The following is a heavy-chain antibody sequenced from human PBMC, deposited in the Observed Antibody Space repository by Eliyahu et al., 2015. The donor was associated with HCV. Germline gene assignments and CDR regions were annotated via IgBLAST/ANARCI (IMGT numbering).Heavy chain of an antibody. J-gene: IGHJ4*02. Sequence: EVQLVESGGGLIQPGRSLKISCAASGFTFKDYSMXWVRQAPGKGLEWVSGISWNSGNIGYADSVQGRFTISRDNAKNIVYLEMNGLRGEDTALYYCAKDRSGWSPYYLEYWGRGTQVTVSS. CDR3: AKDRSGWSPYYLEY. V-gene: IGHV3-9*01. D-gene: IGHD6-19*01. CDR2: ISWNSGNI. CDR1: GFTFKDYS.